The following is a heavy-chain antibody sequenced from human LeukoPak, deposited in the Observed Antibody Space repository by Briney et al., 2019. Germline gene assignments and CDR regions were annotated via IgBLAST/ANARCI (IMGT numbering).Heavy chain of an antibody. J-gene: IGHJ4*02. V-gene: IGHV3-23*01. CDR2: ISIAGGST. CDR1: GFTFSSYW. Sequence: GGTLRLSCATSGFTFSSYWMSWVRQAPGKGLEWVSGISIAGGSTYYADSVKGRFTFSRDNFKNMLYLQMNNLRAEDTAVYYCAKGVKVFDYWGQGTLVTVSS. CDR3: AKGVKVFDY. D-gene: IGHD3-10*01.